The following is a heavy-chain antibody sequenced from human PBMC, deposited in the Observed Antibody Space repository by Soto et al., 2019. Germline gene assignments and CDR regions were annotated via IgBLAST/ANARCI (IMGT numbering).Heavy chain of an antibody. CDR3: ARGSSIAVAGRYYYYMDV. CDR2: ISAYNGNT. V-gene: IGHV1-18*01. D-gene: IGHD6-19*01. CDR1: GYTFTSYG. Sequence: ASVKVSCKASGYTFTSYGISWVRQAPGQGLEWMGWISAYNGNTNYAQKLQGRVTMTTDTSTSTAYMELRSLGSDDTAVYYCARGSSIAVAGRYYYYMDVWGKGTTVTVSS. J-gene: IGHJ6*03.